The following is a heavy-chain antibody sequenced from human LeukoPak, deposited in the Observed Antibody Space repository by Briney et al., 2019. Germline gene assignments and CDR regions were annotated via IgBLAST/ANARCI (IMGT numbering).Heavy chain of an antibody. Sequence: GGSLRLSCAASGFTFSSYWMHWVRQAPGKGLVWVSHINSDGSSTNYADSVKGRFTISRDNAKNTLYLQMNSLRADDTAVYYCARERGSYSCSSISCPQYYLDYWGQGTLVTVSS. J-gene: IGHJ4*02. CDR3: ARERGSYSCSSISCPQYYLDY. CDR2: INSDGSST. D-gene: IGHD2-2*01. V-gene: IGHV3-74*01. CDR1: GFTFSSYW.